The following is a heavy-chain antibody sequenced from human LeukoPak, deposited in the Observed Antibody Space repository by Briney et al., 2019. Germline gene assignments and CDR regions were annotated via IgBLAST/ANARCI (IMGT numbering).Heavy chain of an antibody. CDR2: FDPEDGET. D-gene: IGHD1-26*01. CDR3: AKDKRSKTNFYYYGMDV. CDR1: GYTLTELS. Sequence: ASVKVSCKVSGYTLTELSMHWVRQAPGKGLEWMGGFDPEDGETIYAQKFQGRVTITADESTSTAYMELSSLRSEDTAVYYCAKDKRSKTNFYYYGMDVWGQGTTVIVSS. J-gene: IGHJ6*02. V-gene: IGHV1-24*01.